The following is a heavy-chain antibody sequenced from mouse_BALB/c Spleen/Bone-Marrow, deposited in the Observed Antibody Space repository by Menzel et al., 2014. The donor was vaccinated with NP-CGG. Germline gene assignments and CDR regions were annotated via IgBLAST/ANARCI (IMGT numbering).Heavy chain of an antibody. CDR3: AKTPFESNWYYDV. CDR1: GYSFIGYY. Sequence: LVKTGASVKISCRASGYSFIGYYMHWVKQSHGKSLEWIGYISCYNGATSYNQKFKCKATFTVDTSSSTTHIQINSLTSEDSTVNYCAKTPFESNWYYDVWGAWTTVTISS. CDR2: ISCYNGAT. J-gene: IGHJ1*01. V-gene: IGHV1S34*01.